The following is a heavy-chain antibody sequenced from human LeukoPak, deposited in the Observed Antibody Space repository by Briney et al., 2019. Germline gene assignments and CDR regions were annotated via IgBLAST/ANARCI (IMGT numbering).Heavy chain of an antibody. Sequence: ASVKVSCKAFGFTFTDYCMHWLRQAPGQGLEWMGEMSPSGGRTSYAQKFQGRVTMTRDTSTSTVYMELTSLSSEDTAVYYCARDHDYGDYEGPAAFDSWGPETLVTVSS. CDR1: GFTFTDYC. CDR2: MSPSGGRT. CDR3: ARDHDYGDYEGPAAFDS. D-gene: IGHD4-17*01. J-gene: IGHJ4*02. V-gene: IGHV1-46*01.